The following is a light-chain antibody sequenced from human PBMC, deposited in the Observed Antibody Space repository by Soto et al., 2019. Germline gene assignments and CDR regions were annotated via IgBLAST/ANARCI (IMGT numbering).Light chain of an antibody. CDR1: QSVSSSY. CDR3: QQYGSSPWT. Sequence: EIVLTQSPGTLSLSPGERATLSCRASQSVSSSYLAWYQQKPGQAPGLLIYGASSRATGIPDRFSGSGSGTDFTLTISRLEPEEFAGYYWQQYGSSPWTFGQGTKVEI. CDR2: GAS. V-gene: IGKV3-20*01. J-gene: IGKJ1*01.